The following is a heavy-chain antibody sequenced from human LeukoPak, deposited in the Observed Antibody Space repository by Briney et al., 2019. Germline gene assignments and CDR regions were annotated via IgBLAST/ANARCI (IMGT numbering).Heavy chain of an antibody. CDR2: ISSSGFAI. CDR3: ARGRGYCLNGVCYKNYFDY. V-gene: IGHV3-48*03. CDR1: GFSFSSYE. J-gene: IGHJ4*02. Sequence: LGGSLILSCAASGFSFSSYEMNWVRQAPGKGLEWVSYISSSGFAIYYADSVMRRFTISRDNAKNSLYLQMNSLRAEDTAVYYCARGRGYCLNGVCYKNYFDYWGQGTLVTVSS. D-gene: IGHD2-8*01.